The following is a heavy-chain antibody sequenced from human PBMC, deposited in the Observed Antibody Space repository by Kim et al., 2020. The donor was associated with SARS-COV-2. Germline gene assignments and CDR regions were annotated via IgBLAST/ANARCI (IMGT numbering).Heavy chain of an antibody. CDR2: ISYSGRT. Sequence: SETLSLTCGVYGGSISDYYWHWIRQTPEKGLEWIGEISYSGRTNYNPSLKSRLTISLDTARKQFSLKLTSVTAADSAVYYCARPIFGGAYSHYMEVWGKG. J-gene: IGHJ6*03. CDR3: ARPIFGGAYSHYMEV. V-gene: IGHV4-34*01. CDR1: GGSISDYY. D-gene: IGHD3-3*01.